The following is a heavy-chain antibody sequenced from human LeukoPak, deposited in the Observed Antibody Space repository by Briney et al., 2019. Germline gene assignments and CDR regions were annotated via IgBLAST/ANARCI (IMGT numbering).Heavy chain of an antibody. V-gene: IGHV3-48*01. J-gene: IGHJ6*03. Sequence: GSLRLSCVASGFIFSNYSTNWVRQAPGKGLQWVSYIGRRSRTIYYADSVKGRFTISKDNAKNSLYLQMNSLRAEDTAVYYCARRWEVAGTYEYYMDVWGKGTTVTV. D-gene: IGHD6-19*01. CDR1: GFIFSNYS. CDR3: ARRWEVAGTYEYYMDV. CDR2: IGRRSRTI.